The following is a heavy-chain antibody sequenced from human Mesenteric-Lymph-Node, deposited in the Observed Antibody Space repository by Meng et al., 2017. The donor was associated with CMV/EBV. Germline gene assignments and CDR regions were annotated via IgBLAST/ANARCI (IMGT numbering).Heavy chain of an antibody. J-gene: IGHJ5*02. V-gene: IGHV4-59*11. CDR1: GGSITSHY. CDR2: ISHTGST. CDR3: ASEGRGYSYSSA. D-gene: IGHD5-18*01. Sequence: SETLSLTCTVSGGSITSHYWNWIRQPPGKRLEWIGQISHTGSTNHAPSLTSRVTMSLDVSRNQLSLTLSSVTAADTAVYYCASEGRGYSYSSAWGQGTLVTVSS.